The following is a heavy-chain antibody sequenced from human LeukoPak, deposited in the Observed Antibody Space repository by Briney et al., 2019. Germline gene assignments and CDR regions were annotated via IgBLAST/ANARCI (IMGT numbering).Heavy chain of an antibody. V-gene: IGHV4-39*01. Sequence: PSETLSLTCTVSDGSISSSSYYWGWIRQPPGKGLEWIGSTYYSGSTYSNPSFKSRVTISVDTSKNQFSLKLSSVTAADTAVYYCARASEGVKFDYWGQGTLVTVSS. CDR2: TYYSGST. J-gene: IGHJ4*02. D-gene: IGHD3-16*01. CDR3: ARASEGVKFDY. CDR1: DGSISSSSYY.